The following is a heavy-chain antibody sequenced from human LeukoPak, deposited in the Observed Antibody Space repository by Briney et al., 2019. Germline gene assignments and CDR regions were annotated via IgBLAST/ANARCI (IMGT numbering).Heavy chain of an antibody. CDR2: INPNSGGT. J-gene: IGHJ6*02. CDR3: ATDHLKQWLRKEDYYYGMDV. Sequence: APVKVSCKASGYTFTGYYMHWVRQAPGQGLEWVGWINPNSGGTNYAQKFQGRVTMTRDTSISTAYMELSRLRSDDTAVYYCATDHLKQWLRKEDYYYGMDVWGQGTTVTVSS. CDR1: GYTFTGYY. D-gene: IGHD6-19*01. V-gene: IGHV1-2*02.